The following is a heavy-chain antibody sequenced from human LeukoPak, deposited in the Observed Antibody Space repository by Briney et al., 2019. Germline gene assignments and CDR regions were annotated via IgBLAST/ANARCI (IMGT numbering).Heavy chain of an antibody. CDR3: ARDGDYGDRMIDY. CDR2: INHSGST. J-gene: IGHJ4*02. D-gene: IGHD4-17*01. CDR1: GDSISDYY. V-gene: IGHV4-34*01. Sequence: SETLSLTCTVSGDSISDYYWSWIRQPPGKGLEWIGEINHSGSTNYNPSLKSRVTISVDTSKNQFSLKLSSVTAADTAVYYCARDGDYGDRMIDYWGQGTLVTVSS.